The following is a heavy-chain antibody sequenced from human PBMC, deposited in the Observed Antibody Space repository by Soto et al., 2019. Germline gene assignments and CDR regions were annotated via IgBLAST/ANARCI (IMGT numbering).Heavy chain of an antibody. V-gene: IGHV3-30-3*01. CDR2: ISYDGSNK. J-gene: IGHJ4*02. CDR1: GFTFSSYA. Sequence: QVQLVESGGGVVQPGRSLRLSCAASGFTFSSYAMHWVRQVPGKGLEWVAVISYDGSNKYYADSVKGRFTISRDNSKNTLYLQMNSLRAEDTAVYYCAREKITADYDFWSGYYGPFDYWGQGTLVTVSS. CDR3: AREKITADYDFWSGYYGPFDY. D-gene: IGHD3-3*01.